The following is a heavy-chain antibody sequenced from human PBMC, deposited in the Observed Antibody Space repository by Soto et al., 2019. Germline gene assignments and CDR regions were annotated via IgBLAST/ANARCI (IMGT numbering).Heavy chain of an antibody. J-gene: IGHJ6*02. D-gene: IGHD2-2*02. CDR2: INPNSGGT. V-gene: IGHV1-2*02. Sequence: GAPVKVTCKASGYTFSGYYIHWLRQAPGQGLEWMGWINPNSGGTNYAQKCQGRVTVTRDTPTSTAYRELSRLTSDDTAVYYCARALTEGYCTITGCYTRPLYGMDVWGQGTTVTVSS. CDR1: GYTFSGYY. CDR3: ARALTEGYCTITGCYTRPLYGMDV.